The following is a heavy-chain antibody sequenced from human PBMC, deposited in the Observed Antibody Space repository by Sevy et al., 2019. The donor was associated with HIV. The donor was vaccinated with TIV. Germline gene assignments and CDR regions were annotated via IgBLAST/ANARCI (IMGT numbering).Heavy chain of an antibody. CDR1: GFTFRSYS. J-gene: IGHJ4*02. CDR3: ARESYYDSTGYFDY. Sequence: GGSLRLSCAASGFTFRSYSMNWVRQAPGKGLEWVSYISSSSTYIYYADSVKGRFTISRDNAKNSLYLQMNSLRAEDTAVYYCARESYYDSTGYFDYWGQGTLVTVSS. CDR2: ISSSSTYI. V-gene: IGHV3-21*01. D-gene: IGHD3-22*01.